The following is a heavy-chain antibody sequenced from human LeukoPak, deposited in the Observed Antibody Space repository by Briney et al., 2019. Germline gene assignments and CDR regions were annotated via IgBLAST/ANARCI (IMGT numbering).Heavy chain of an antibody. V-gene: IGHV4-39*01. Sequence: PETLSLTCTVSGGSISSYYWGWIRQPPGKGLEWIGSIYYSGSTYYNPSLKSRVTISVDTSKNQFSLKLSSVTAADTAVYYCARRWYCTNGVCAPYVWGQGTTVTVSS. CDR2: IYYSGST. CDR1: GGSISSYY. J-gene: IGHJ6*02. D-gene: IGHD2-8*01. CDR3: ARRWYCTNGVCAPYV.